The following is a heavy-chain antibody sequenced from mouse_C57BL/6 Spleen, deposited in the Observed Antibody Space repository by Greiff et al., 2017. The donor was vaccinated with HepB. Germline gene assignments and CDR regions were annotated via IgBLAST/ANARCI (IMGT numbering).Heavy chain of an antibody. CDR3: ARPPRDITTVLDY. J-gene: IGHJ2*01. CDR2: IYPGDGDT. Sequence: QVQLQQSGPELVKPGASVKISCKASGYAFSSSWMNWVKQRPGKGLEWIGRIYPGDGDTNYNGKFKGKATLTADKSSSTAYMQLSSLTSEDSAVYFCARPPRDITTVLDYWGQGTTLTVSS. V-gene: IGHV1-82*01. D-gene: IGHD1-1*01. CDR1: GYAFSSSW.